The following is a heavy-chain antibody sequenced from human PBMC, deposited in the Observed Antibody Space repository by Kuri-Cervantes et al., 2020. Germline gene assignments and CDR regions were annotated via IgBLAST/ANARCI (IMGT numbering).Heavy chain of an antibody. V-gene: IGHV3-53*01. CDR2: IYSGGST. CDR3: ASRLPPNWYFDL. CDR1: GFTVSSNY. Sequence: GESLKISCAASGFTVSSNYMSWVRQAPGKGLEWVSVIYSGGSTYYADSVKGRFTISRDNSKNTLYLQMNSLRAEDTAVYYCASRLPPNWYFDLWGRGTLVTVSS. J-gene: IGHJ2*01.